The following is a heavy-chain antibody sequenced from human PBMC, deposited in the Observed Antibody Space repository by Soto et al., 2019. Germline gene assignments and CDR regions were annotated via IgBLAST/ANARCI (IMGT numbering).Heavy chain of an antibody. V-gene: IGHV1-2*04. CDR1: GYTFTGYY. CDR2: INPNSGGT. CDR3: ARDRSCSGGSCYGAQFDY. J-gene: IGHJ4*02. D-gene: IGHD2-15*01. Sequence: ASAQVSCKASGYTFTGYYMHWVRQAPGQGLEWMGWINPNSGGTNYAQKFQGWVTMTRDTSISTAYMELSRLRSDDTAVYYCARDRSCSGGSCYGAQFDYWGQGTLVTVSS.